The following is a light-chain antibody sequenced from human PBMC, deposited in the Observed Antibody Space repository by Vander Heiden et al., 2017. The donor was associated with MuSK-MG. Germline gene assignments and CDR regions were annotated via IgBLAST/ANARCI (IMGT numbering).Light chain of an antibody. CDR2: NEY. J-gene: IGKJ1*01. Sequence: EIVMTQSPGTLYVSPGEAASLSCRASQSVGSNLAWYQHKRGQPPRLLIYNEYTRATGIPARFSGNGSGTEFTLTISSLQSEDFGVYYCQHYNRGEWTFGQGTKVEVK. V-gene: IGKV3-15*01. CDR1: QSVGSN. CDR3: QHYNRGEWT.